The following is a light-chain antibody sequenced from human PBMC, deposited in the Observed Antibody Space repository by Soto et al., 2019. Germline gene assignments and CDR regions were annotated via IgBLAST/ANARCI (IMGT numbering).Light chain of an antibody. V-gene: IGKV1-27*01. CDR2: TSS. CDR3: QKHDNAPLT. J-gene: IGKJ4*01. Sequence: DIQMTQSPSSLSAYVGDRVTITFRASQDISNYLSWYQQKPGKVPKLLIYTSSTLQSGVPPRFSGSGSGTDFTLTISSLQPEDVASYYCQKHDNAPLTFGGGTKVDIK. CDR1: QDISNY.